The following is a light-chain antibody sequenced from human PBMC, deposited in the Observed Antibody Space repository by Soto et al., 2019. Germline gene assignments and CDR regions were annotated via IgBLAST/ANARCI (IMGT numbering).Light chain of an antibody. CDR3: QSYDSSLSVVV. J-gene: IGLJ2*01. Sequence: QSVLPQPTSVSGAPGQRVTISCTGSRSNIGAGNDVHWYRQLPGTVPKLLIYANNNRPSGVPDRFSGSKSGTSASLAITGLQAEDEADYHCQSYDSSLSVVVFGGGTKLTVL. CDR1: RSNIGAGND. CDR2: ANN. V-gene: IGLV1-40*01.